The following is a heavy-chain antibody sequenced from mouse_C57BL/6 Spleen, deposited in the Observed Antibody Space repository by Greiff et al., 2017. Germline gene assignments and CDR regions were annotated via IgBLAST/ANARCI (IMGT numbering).Heavy chain of an antibody. CDR1: GYTFTSYG. D-gene: IGHD1-1*01. CDR3: ARGYGSSYDWFAD. Sequence: QVQLKQSGAELARPGASVKLSCKASGYTFTSYGISWVKQRTGQGLEWIGEIYPRSGNTYYNEKFKGKATLTADKSSSTAYMELRSLTSEDSAVYFCARGYGSSYDWFADWGQGTLVTVSA. J-gene: IGHJ3*01. V-gene: IGHV1-81*01. CDR2: IYPRSGNT.